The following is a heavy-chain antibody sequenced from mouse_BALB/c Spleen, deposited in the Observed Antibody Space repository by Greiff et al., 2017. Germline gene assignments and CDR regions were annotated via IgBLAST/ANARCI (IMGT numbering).Heavy chain of an antibody. CDR1: GYTFSSYW. V-gene: IGHV1-9*01. D-gene: IGHD2-4*01. Sequence: QVQLKESGAELMKPGASVKISCKATGYTFSSYWIEWVKQRPGHGLEWIGEILPGSGSTNYNEKFKGKATFTADTSSNTAYMQLSSLTSEDSAVYYCARGDYGDYYAMDYWGQGTSVTVSS. CDR2: ILPGSGST. CDR3: ARGDYGDYYAMDY. J-gene: IGHJ4*01.